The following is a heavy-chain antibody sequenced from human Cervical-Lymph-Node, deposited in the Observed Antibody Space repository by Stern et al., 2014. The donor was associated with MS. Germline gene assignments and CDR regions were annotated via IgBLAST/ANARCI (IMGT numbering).Heavy chain of an antibody. V-gene: IGHV1-2*02. Sequence: QLVQSGAEARAPGASMQVSCKASGYIFTDYYLHWVRPAPGQGLDWLGWVNPNSGGTNYAQNFQGRVTMTRDTSISTAYMELRWLGSADTAVYYCARGSGTAYDLRGDYWGQGTLVTVSS. D-gene: IGHD3-3*01. CDR2: VNPNSGGT. J-gene: IGHJ4*01. CDR3: ARGSGTAYDLRGDY. CDR1: GYIFTDYY.